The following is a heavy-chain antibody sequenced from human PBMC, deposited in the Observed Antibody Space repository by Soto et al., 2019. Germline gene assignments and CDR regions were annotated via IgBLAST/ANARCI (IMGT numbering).Heavy chain of an antibody. D-gene: IGHD6-13*01. Sequence: GGSLRLSCAASGFTFSSYGMHWVRQAPGKGLEWVAVISYDGSNKYYADSVKGRFTISRDNSKNTLYLQMNSLRAEDTAVYYCAKGVGAAGNLHPLDYWGQGTLVTVSS. J-gene: IGHJ4*02. V-gene: IGHV3-30*18. CDR1: GFTFSSYG. CDR2: ISYDGSNK. CDR3: AKGVGAAGNLHPLDY.